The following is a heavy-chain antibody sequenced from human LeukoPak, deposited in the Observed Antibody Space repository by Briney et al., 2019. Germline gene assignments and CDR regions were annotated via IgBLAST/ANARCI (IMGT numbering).Heavy chain of an antibody. CDR3: ARDSVVVSWYYGMDV. J-gene: IGHJ6*02. CDR1: GYTFTSYA. CDR2: INTNTGSP. Sequence: ASVKVSCKASGYTFTSYAMDWVRQAPGQGLEWMGWINTNTGSPTYAQGFTGRFVFSLDTSVSTAYLQISSLKAEDTAVYYCARDSVVVSWYYGMDVWGQGTTVTVSS. V-gene: IGHV7-4-1*02. D-gene: IGHD3-22*01.